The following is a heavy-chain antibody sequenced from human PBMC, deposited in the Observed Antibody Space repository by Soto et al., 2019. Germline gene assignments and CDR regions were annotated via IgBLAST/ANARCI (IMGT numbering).Heavy chain of an antibody. CDR1: GYTFTGYY. J-gene: IGHJ6*02. CDR2: INPNSGGT. D-gene: IGHD6-6*01. CDR3: ARKPGARHYYYYGMDV. V-gene: IGHV1-2*02. Sequence: ASVKVSCKASGYTFTGYYMHWVRQAPGQGLEWMGWINPNSGGTNYAQKFQGRVTMTRDTSISTAYMELSRLRSDDTAVYYCARKPGARHYYYYGMDVWGQGTTVTVSS.